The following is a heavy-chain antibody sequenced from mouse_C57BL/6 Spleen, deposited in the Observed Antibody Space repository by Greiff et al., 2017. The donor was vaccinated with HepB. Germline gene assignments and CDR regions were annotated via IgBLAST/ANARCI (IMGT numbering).Heavy chain of an antibody. CDR1: GYAFSSSW. D-gene: IGHD2-5*01. CDR3: ARKGDSKDYFDY. J-gene: IGHJ2*01. Sequence: QVQLQQSGPELVKPGASVKISCKASGYAFSSSWMNWVKRRPGKGLEWIGRIYPGDGDTNYNGKFKGKATLTADKSSSTAYMQLSSLTSEDSAVYFCARKGDSKDYFDYWGQGTTLTVSS. CDR2: IYPGDGDT. V-gene: IGHV1-82*01.